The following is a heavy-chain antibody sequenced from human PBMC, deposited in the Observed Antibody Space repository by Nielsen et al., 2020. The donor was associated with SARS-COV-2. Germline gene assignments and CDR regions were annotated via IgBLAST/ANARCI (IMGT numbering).Heavy chain of an antibody. CDR2: ISSSSSSTI. CDR3: ARAGVYDILTGYTYYFDY. D-gene: IGHD3-9*01. J-gene: IGHJ4*02. Sequence: VRQAPGKGLEWVSYISSSSSSTIYYADSVKGRFTISRDNAKNSLYLQMNSLRAEDTAVYYCARAGVYDILTGYTYYFDYWGQGTLVTVSS. V-gene: IGHV3-48*01.